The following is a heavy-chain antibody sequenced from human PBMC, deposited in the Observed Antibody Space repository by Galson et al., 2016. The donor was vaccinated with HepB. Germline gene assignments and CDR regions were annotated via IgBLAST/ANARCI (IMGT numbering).Heavy chain of an antibody. Sequence: SLRLSCAASGFIFTNYAMSWVRQAPGKGLEWVSTIGGRGETFFYADSVKGRFTISRDNSKDAVFLQMNSLRAEDTAVYYCAKGRNYYDKIGYFADWGQGTLVTVSS. J-gene: IGHJ4*02. V-gene: IGHV3-23*01. CDR2: IGGRGETF. D-gene: IGHD3-22*01. CDR3: AKGRNYYDKIGYFAD. CDR1: GFIFTNYA.